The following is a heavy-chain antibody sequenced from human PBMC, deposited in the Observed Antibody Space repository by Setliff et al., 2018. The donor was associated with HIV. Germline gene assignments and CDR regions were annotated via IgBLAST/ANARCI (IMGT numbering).Heavy chain of an antibody. D-gene: IGHD5-12*01. CDR3: AKDPRAAVATICDY. Sequence: GESLKISCKGSGYSFTSYWIGWVRQMPGKGLEWMGIIYPGDSDARYSPSFQGQVTISADKSISTAYLQWSSLRASDTAMYYCAKDPRAAVATICDYWGQGTLVTVSS. CDR1: GYSFTSYW. V-gene: IGHV5-51*01. J-gene: IGHJ4*02. CDR2: IYPGDSDA.